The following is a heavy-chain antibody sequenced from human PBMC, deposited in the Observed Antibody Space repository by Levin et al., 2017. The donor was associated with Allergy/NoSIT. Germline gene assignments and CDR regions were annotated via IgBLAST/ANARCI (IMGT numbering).Heavy chain of an antibody. V-gene: IGHV1-2*02. J-gene: IGHJ4*02. Sequence: GESLKISCKASGYTFTGYYVNWVRQAPGQGLEWMGWINPNSGGSKHAQRFQGRVTMTRDTSSSTAYMELSGLRSDDTALYYCARAHPRYYFDSWGQGTLVTVSS. CDR1: GYTFTGYY. CDR3: ARAHPRYYFDS. CDR2: INPNSGGS.